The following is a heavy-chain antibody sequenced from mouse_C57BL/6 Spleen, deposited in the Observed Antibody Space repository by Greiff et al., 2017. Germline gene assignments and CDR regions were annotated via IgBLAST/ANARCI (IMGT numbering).Heavy chain of an antibody. D-gene: IGHD1-1*01. J-gene: IGHJ2*01. V-gene: IGHV1-7*01. CDR3: ARSGSSPDY. CDR2: ISPSSGYT. Sequence: VQLVASGADLAKPGASLKLSCAASGFTFTSYWMHWVQQTPGQGLEWVAYISPSSGYTKYRQMFKDKATWTADKSASTAYMQLSSLTDEDTAVYYCARSGSSPDYWGQGTTLTVSS. CDR1: GFTFTSYW.